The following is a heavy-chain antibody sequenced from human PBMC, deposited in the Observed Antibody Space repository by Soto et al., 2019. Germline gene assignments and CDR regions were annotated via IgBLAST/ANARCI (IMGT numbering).Heavy chain of an antibody. J-gene: IGHJ6*03. CDR3: ARAPTYYYGPGLRPNYYMDV. CDR2: IKQDGSEK. D-gene: IGHD3-10*01. Sequence: EVQLVESGGGLVQPGGSLRLSCAASGFTFSSYWMSWVRQAPGKGLEWVANIKQDGSEKYYVDSVKGRFTISRDNAKNSLYLQMNSLRAEDAAVYYCARAPTYYYGPGLRPNYYMDVGGKGPTVTVSS. CDR1: GFTFSSYW. V-gene: IGHV3-7*01.